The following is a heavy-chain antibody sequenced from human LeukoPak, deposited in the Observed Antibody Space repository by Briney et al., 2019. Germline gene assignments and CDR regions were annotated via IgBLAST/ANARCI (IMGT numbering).Heavy chain of an antibody. D-gene: IGHD6-13*01. CDR1: RDSASSNSAS. CDR3: ARDPPIAEAGTGWFDP. Sequence: SQTLSLTCVISRDSASSNSASSNWIRHSPSRCLGWLGWTYYRAKCYKEYAGSVKSRITINPDTSKNQFSLKLSSMTAADTAVYYCARDPPIAEAGTGWFDPWGQGTLVTVSS. CDR2: TYYRAKCYK. V-gene: IGHV6-1*01. J-gene: IGHJ5*02.